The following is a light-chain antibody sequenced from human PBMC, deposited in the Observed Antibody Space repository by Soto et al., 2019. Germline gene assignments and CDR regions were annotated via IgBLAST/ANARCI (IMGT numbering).Light chain of an antibody. V-gene: IGKV3-20*01. J-gene: IGKJ5*01. Sequence: EIVLTQSPGTLSLSPGESATLSCRASQSVSSSYLAWYQQQPNQAPRLLIYGASYRATGIPDRFSGGGSGTDFTLTISRLEPEDFAVYYCQHYSSSPPAITFGQGTRLEI. CDR3: QHYSSSPPAIT. CDR1: QSVSSSY. CDR2: GAS.